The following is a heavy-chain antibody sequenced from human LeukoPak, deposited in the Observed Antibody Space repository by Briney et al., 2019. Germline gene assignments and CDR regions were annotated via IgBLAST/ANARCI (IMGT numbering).Heavy chain of an antibody. V-gene: IGHV1-46*01. CDR3: ARVRSGSYHLDY. D-gene: IGHD1-26*01. CDR2: INPSGGST. Sequence: WASVKVSCKASGYTFTSYYMHWVRQAPGQGLEWMGIINPSGGSTSYAQKFQGRVTMTRDTSTSTVCMELSSLGSEDTAVYYCARVRSGSYHLDYWGQGTLVTVSS. CDR1: GYTFTSYY. J-gene: IGHJ4*02.